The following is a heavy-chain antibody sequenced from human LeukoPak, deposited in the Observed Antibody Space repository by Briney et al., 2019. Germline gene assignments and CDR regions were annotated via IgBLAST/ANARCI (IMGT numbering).Heavy chain of an antibody. CDR2: ISARDGST. Sequence: GRSLRLSCAASGFTFSSYAMHWVRQAPGQGLDWVSAISARDGSTYYADSVKGRFTISRDNSKNTLYLQMNSLRAEDTAVYYCAKLLNAYGDYYFDYWRQGTLVTVS. D-gene: IGHD4-17*01. V-gene: IGHV3-23*01. CDR3: AKLLNAYGDYYFDY. J-gene: IGHJ4*02. CDR1: GFTFSSYA.